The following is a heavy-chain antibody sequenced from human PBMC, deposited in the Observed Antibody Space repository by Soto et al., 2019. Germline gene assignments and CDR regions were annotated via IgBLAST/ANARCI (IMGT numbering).Heavy chain of an antibody. CDR2: ISYDGSNK. V-gene: IGHV3-30*18. CDR1: GFTFSTYG. Sequence: GGSLRLSCAASGFTFSTYGMHWVRQAPGKGLEWVAVISYDGSNKYYADSVKGRFTISRDNSKNTLYLQMNSLRAEDTAVYYCAKDDCISTSCYYFDYWGQGTLVTVSS. J-gene: IGHJ4*02. D-gene: IGHD2-2*01. CDR3: AKDDCISTSCYYFDY.